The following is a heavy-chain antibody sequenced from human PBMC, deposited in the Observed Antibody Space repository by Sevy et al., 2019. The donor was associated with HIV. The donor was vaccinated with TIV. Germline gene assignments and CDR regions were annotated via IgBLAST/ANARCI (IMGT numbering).Heavy chain of an antibody. CDR1: GFTFSSYG. CDR3: VRETAYYFDY. V-gene: IGHV3-33*01. J-gene: IGHJ4*02. CDR2: IWYDGSNK. D-gene: IGHD5-18*01. Sequence: GGSLSLSCAASGFTFSSYGTHFVRQAPGKGLEWVAVIWYDGSNKNYADSVKGRFTISRDNSKDTLYLQMNSLRVEDTAVYYCVRETAYYFDYWGQGTLVTVSS.